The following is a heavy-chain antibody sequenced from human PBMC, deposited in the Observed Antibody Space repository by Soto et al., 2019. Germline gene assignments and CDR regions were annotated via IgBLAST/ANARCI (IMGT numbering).Heavy chain of an antibody. CDR1: GFTVSSNY. CDR2: IYSGGST. V-gene: IGHV3-53*01. CDR3: AGRRHGSPQDDAFDI. D-gene: IGHD3-10*01. J-gene: IGHJ3*02. Sequence: SLILSCAASGFTVSSNYMSWVRQAPGKGLEWVSVIYSGGSTYYADSVKGRFTISRDNSKNTLYLQMNSLRAEDTAVYYCAGRRHGSPQDDAFDIWGQGTMVSVSS.